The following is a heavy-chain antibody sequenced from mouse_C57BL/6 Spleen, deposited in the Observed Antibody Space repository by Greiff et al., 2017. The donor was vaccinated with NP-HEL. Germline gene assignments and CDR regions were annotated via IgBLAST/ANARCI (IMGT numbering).Heavy chain of an antibody. Sequence: VQLQQPGAELVKPGASVKLSCKASGYTFTSYWMHWVKQRPGQGLEWIGMIHPNSGSTNYNEKFKSKATLTVDKSSSTAYMQLSSLTSEDSAVYYCARYYADYGGFAYWGQGTLVTVSA. J-gene: IGHJ3*01. CDR2: IHPNSGST. CDR3: ARYYADYGGFAY. V-gene: IGHV1-64*01. CDR1: GYTFTSYW. D-gene: IGHD2-13*01.